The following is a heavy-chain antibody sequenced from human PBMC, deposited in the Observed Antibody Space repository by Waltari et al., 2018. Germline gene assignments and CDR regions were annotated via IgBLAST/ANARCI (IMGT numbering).Heavy chain of an antibody. CDR3: ARQPSRAARRPYYGMDV. CDR1: GGTFSSYA. V-gene: IGHV1-69*08. D-gene: IGHD6-6*01. J-gene: IGHJ6*02. Sequence: QVQLVQSGAEVKKPGSSVKVSCKASGGTFSSYAISWVRQAPGQGLEWMGRIIPIFGTANYAQKFQGRVTITADKSTSTAYMELSSLRSEDTAVYYCARQPSRAARRPYYGMDVWGQGTTVTVSS. CDR2: IIPIFGTA.